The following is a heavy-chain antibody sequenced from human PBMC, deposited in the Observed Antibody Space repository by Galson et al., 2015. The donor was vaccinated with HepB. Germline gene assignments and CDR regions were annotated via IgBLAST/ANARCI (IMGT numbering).Heavy chain of an antibody. Sequence: SLRLSCAASGFTFSNHGMHWVRQAPGKGLEWVAVISHDGSNKYYADSVKGRFTISRDNSKNTLYLQMNSLRTEDTAVYYCLYVPAASDNLFDPWGQGTLVTVSS. CDR1: GFTFSNHG. J-gene: IGHJ5*02. V-gene: IGHV3-30*03. D-gene: IGHD2-2*01. CDR3: LYVPAASDNLFDP. CDR2: ISHDGSNK.